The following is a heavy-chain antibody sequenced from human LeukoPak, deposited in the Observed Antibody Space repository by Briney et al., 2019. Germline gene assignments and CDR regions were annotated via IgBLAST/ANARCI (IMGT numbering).Heavy chain of an antibody. Sequence: SETLSLTCTVSAGSISTYYWSWIRQPPGKGLEWIGYIYYSGSTNYNPSLKSRVTISVDTSKNQFSLKLSSVTAADTAVYYCARSGCSGGGCSVYYYYGMDVWGQGTTVTVSS. D-gene: IGHD2-15*01. CDR2: IYYSGST. V-gene: IGHV4-59*01. CDR1: AGSISTYY. CDR3: ARSGCSGGGCSVYYYYGMDV. J-gene: IGHJ6*02.